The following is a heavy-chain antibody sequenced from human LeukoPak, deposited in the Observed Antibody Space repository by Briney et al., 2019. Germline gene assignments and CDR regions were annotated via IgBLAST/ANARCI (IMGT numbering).Heavy chain of an antibody. J-gene: IGHJ6*02. CDR3: AKVGWCSTSSCHRYYGMDL. D-gene: IGHD2-2*02. CDR1: GFAFNNAW. V-gene: IGHV3-23*01. CDR2: ISGGGGST. Sequence: SGGSLRLSCAASGFAFNNAWMSWVRQAPGKGLEWVSTISGGGGSTYYADSVKGRFTISRDNSKDTLYLQMNSLRVEDTAIYYYAKVGWCSTSSCHRYYGMDLWGQGTTVTVSS.